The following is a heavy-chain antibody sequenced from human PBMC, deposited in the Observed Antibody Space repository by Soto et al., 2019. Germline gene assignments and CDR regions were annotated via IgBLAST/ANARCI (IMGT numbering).Heavy chain of an antibody. J-gene: IGHJ6*02. CDR2: IVYDGSNK. V-gene: IGHV3-30-3*02. Sequence: QVQLVESGGGVVQPGGSLRLSCTASRFLFNSYAMHWVRQAPGKGLEWVALIVYDGSNKYYADSVKGRFTISRDNSKNTFYLQMNTLRANDTAVYYCAKNPTGGFSPLALYAMDVWGQGTTVIVS. CDR1: RFLFNSYA. CDR3: AKNPTGGFSPLALYAMDV. D-gene: IGHD2-15*01.